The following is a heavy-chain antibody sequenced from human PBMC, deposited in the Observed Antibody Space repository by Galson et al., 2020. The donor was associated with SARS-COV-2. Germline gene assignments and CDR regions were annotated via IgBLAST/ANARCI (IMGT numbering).Heavy chain of an antibody. CDR3: ASQLIWFGELYGFGFDY. V-gene: IGHV4-39*01. J-gene: IGHJ4*02. CDR1: GGSISSSSYY. Sequence: SETLSLTCTVSGGSISSSSYYWGWIRQPPGKGLEWIGSIYYSGSTYYNPSLKSRVTISVDTSKNQFSLKLSSVTAADTAVYYCASQLIWFGELYGFGFDYWGQGTLVTVSS. CDR2: IYYSGST. D-gene: IGHD3-10*01.